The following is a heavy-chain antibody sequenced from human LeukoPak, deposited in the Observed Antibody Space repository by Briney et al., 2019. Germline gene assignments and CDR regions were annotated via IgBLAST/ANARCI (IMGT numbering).Heavy chain of an antibody. CDR1: GYTFTGYY. J-gene: IGHJ6*02. D-gene: IGHD6-6*01. CDR2: INPNSGGT. V-gene: IGHV1-2*02. CDR3: ASVIGVAARLDYYYGMDV. Sequence: ASVKVSCKASGYTFTGYYMHWVRQAPGQGLKWMGWINPNSGGTNYAQKFQGRVTMTRDTSISTAYMELSRLRSDDTAVYYCASVIGVAARLDYYYGMDVWGQGTTVTVSS.